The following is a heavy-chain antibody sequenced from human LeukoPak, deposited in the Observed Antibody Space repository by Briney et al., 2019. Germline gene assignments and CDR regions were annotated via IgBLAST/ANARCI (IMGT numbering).Heavy chain of an antibody. CDR3: AKSDSSGYYQLYFDY. D-gene: IGHD3-22*01. V-gene: IGHV3-23*01. CDR2: ISGSGGST. J-gene: IGHJ4*02. Sequence: ETLSLTCAVYGGSFSGYYWSWVRQAPGKGLEWVSAISGSGGSTYYADSVKGRFTISRDNSKNTLYLQMNSLRAEDTAVYYCAKSDSSGYYQLYFDYWGQGTLVTVSS. CDR1: GGSFSGYY.